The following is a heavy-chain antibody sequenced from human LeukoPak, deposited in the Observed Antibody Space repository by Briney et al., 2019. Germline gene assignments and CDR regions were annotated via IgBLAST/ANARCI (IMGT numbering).Heavy chain of an antibody. J-gene: IGHJ3*02. CDR1: GGSISSGGYS. CDR3: ARVSGTLFDAFDI. D-gene: IGHD6-25*01. CDR2: IYHSGST. Sequence: SETLSLTCAVSGGSISSGGYSWSWIRQPPGKGLEWIGYIYHSGSTYYNPSLKSRVTISVDRSKNQFSLKPSSVTAADTAVYYCARVSGTLFDAFDIWGQGTMVTVSS. V-gene: IGHV4-30-2*01.